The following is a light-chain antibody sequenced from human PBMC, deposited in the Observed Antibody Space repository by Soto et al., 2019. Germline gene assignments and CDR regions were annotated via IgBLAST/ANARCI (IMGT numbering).Light chain of an antibody. CDR3: SSYTSSSTVV. V-gene: IGLV2-14*01. CDR1: SSDVGGYKY. CDR2: EVS. Sequence: ALTQPASVSGSPGQSITISCTGTSSDVGGYKYVSWHQQHPGKAPKLMIYEVSNRPSGVSNRFSGSKSGNTASLTISGLQAEDEADYYCSSYTSSSTVVFGGGTKVTVL. J-gene: IGLJ2*01.